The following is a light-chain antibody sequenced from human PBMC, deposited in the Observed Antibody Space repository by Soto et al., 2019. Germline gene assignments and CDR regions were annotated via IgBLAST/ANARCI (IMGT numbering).Light chain of an antibody. J-gene: IGLJ2*01. CDR2: SNN. CDR3: AAWDDSRNGVL. CDR1: SSSIGTHT. V-gene: IGLV1-44*01. Sequence: QSVLTQPPSASGTPGQRVTISCSGSSSSIGTHTVNWYQQLPETAPKLLIYSNNQRPSGVPDRFSGSKSGTSASLAISGLPSEDEAEYYCAAWDDSRNGVLFGGGTNVTVL.